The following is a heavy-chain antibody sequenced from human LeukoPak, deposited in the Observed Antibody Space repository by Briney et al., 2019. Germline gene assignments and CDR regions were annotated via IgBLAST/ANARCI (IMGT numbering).Heavy chain of an antibody. D-gene: IGHD3-22*01. CDR3: ARMWYYYDSSGYLEYNWFDP. Sequence: ASVKVSCKASGYTFTSYDIDWVRQATGEGLEWMGWMNPNSGNTGYAQKFQGRVTTTRNTSISTAYMELSSLRSEDTAVYYCARMWYYYDSSGYLEYNWFDPWGQGTLVTVSS. J-gene: IGHJ5*02. CDR2: MNPNSGNT. V-gene: IGHV1-8*01. CDR1: GYTFTSYD.